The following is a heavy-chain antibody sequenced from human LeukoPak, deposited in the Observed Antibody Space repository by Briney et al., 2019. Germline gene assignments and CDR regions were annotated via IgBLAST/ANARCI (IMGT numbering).Heavy chain of an antibody. CDR3: AKTPSDYRDYVTYFDY. CDR1: GFSFISYG. V-gene: IGHV3-30*18. Sequence: GGSLRLSCAASGFSFISYGMHWVRQAPGKGLEWVGVISDDGRNKKYADSVKGRFTISRDNSKDTLYLQMNSLRDEDTAVYYCAKTPSDYRDYVTYFDYWGPGTLVNVFS. J-gene: IGHJ4*02. D-gene: IGHD4-17*01. CDR2: ISDDGRNK.